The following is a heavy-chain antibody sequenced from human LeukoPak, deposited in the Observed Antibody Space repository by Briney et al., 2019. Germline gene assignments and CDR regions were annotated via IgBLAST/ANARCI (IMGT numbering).Heavy chain of an antibody. D-gene: IGHD4-23*01. Sequence: LGEPLKISFKGSGYSFISYWIGWVGQMPAKGLEWMGVIYPGDSDTRYSPSFQGQVTISADKSISTAYLQWSSLKASDTAMYYCARLRDYGGNSGEIDYWGQGTLVTVSS. V-gene: IGHV5-51*01. J-gene: IGHJ4*02. CDR3: ARLRDYGGNSGEIDY. CDR1: GYSFISYW. CDR2: IYPGDSDT.